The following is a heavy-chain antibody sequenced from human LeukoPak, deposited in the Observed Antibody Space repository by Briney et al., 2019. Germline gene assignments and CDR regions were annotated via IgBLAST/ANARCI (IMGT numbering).Heavy chain of an antibody. D-gene: IGHD3-22*01. CDR1: GFXFSYYW. Sequence: GGSLRLSCAASGFXFSYYWIGWVRQAPGKGLEWVAFISYDGSYKYYADSVKGRFIISRDNSKSTLYLQMNSLRAADTAVYYCARAYPDSSGYYAFDYWGQGTLVTVSS. CDR3: ARAYPDSSGYYAFDY. CDR2: ISYDGSYK. J-gene: IGHJ4*02. V-gene: IGHV3-30-3*01.